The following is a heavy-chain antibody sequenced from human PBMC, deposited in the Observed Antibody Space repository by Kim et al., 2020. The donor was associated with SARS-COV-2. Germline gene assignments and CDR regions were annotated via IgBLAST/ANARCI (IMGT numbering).Heavy chain of an antibody. CDR3: ARVDFWSGYYLGPLFY. J-gene: IGHJ4*02. Sequence: SVKGRFTISRDNAKNSLYLQMNSLRAEDTAVYYCARVDFWSGYYLGPLFYWGQGTLVTVSS. V-gene: IGHV3-11*01. D-gene: IGHD3-3*01.